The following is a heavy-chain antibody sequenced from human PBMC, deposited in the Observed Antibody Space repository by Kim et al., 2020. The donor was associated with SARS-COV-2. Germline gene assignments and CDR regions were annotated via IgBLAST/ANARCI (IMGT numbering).Heavy chain of an antibody. D-gene: IGHD3-10*01. CDR1: GFNFNSYS. CDR3: ARCPLSMAMVRGMIATTFFGHYNLEA. Sequence: GGSLRLSCTVSGFNFNSYSMNWVRQAPGKGLEWVSYISSSSNTVYYAGSVRGRFTISRDNAKNSLFLQMNSLRDEDTAVYYCARCPLSMAMVRGMIATTFFGHYNLEAWGQGTPVTVSS. CDR2: ISSSSNTV. J-gene: IGHJ6*02. V-gene: IGHV3-48*02.